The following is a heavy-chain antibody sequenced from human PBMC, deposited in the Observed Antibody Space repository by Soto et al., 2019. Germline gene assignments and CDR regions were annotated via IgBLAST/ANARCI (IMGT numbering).Heavy chain of an antibody. V-gene: IGHV1-3*01. CDR1: GYTYTRYA. CDR2: INAGNGNT. J-gene: IGHJ6*03. D-gene: IGHD3-9*01. CDR3: ARGASYYDILTGLDPSDYYYYMDV. Sequence: ASVKLSCKTSGYTYTRYARGRGRQAHGQRLEWMGWINAGNGNTKYSQKFQGRVTITADKSTSTAYMELSSLRSEDTAVYYCARGASYYDILTGLDPSDYYYYMDVWGKRTTVIGSS.